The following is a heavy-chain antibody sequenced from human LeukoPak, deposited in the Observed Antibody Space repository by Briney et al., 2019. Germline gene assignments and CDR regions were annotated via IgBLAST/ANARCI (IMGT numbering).Heavy chain of an antibody. V-gene: IGHV3-23*01. CDR3: ATLRDDYFDY. Sequence: HPGGSLRLSCAASGFTFSSYAMSWVRQAPGEGVEWVSAISGSGGSTYYADSVKGRFTISRDNSKNTLYLQMNSLRAEDTAVYYCATLRDDYFDYWGQGTLVTVSS. J-gene: IGHJ4*02. CDR2: ISGSGGST. CDR1: GFTFSSYA.